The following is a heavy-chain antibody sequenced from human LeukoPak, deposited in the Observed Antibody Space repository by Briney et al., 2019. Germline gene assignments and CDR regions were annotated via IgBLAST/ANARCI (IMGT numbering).Heavy chain of an antibody. V-gene: IGHV4-39*07. D-gene: IGHD1-26*01. Sequence: SETLSLTCTVSGGSISSSPYYWGWIRQPPGKGLEWIGSIYYSGTTHYSPSLESRVTISVDTSKNQFSLQLNSVTPEDTAVYYCARDSVGATTGAFDIWGQGTMVTVSS. CDR1: GGSISSSPYY. CDR2: IYYSGTT. CDR3: ARDSVGATTGAFDI. J-gene: IGHJ3*02.